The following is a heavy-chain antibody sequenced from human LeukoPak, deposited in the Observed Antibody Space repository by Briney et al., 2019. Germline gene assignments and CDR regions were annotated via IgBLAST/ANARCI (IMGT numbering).Heavy chain of an antibody. J-gene: IGHJ4*02. CDR1: GGSISSSNW. V-gene: IGHV4-4*02. D-gene: IGHD3-9*01. CDR3: KQKTAYEILTGFKMGFDY. CDR2: IYQSGSN. Sequence: SGTLSLICAVSGGSISSSNWWSWVRPPPGKGLEWIGEIYQSGSNNCNPSLKSRVTISVDKSKNQVSLKLCSVTAADTAVFFFKQKTAYEILTGFKMGFDYWGQGTLVTVSS.